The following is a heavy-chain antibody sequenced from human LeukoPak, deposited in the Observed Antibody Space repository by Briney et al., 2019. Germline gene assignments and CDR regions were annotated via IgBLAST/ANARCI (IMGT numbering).Heavy chain of an antibody. D-gene: IGHD2-2*02. Sequence: GGSLRLSCAASGFTFSDYYMSWIRQAPGKGLEWVSYISSSGSTIYYADSVKGRFTISRDNAKNSLYLQMNSLRAEDTAVYYRARVYCSSTSCYIGVDYWGQGTPVTVSS. CDR3: ARVYCSSTSCYIGVDY. V-gene: IGHV3-11*01. CDR2: ISSSGSTI. J-gene: IGHJ4*02. CDR1: GFTFSDYY.